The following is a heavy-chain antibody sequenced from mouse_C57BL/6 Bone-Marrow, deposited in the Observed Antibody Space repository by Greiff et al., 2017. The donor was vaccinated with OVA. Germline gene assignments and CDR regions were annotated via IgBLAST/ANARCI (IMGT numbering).Heavy chain of an antibody. V-gene: IGHV5-9*01. CDR2: ISGGGGNT. Sequence: DVKLVESGGGLVKPGGSLKLSCAASGFTFSSYTMSWVRQTPEKRLEWVATISGGGGNTYYPDSVKGRFTISRDNAKNTLYLQMSSLRSEDTALYYCARHDYYGTYWYFDVWGTGTTVTVSS. D-gene: IGHD1-1*01. CDR1: GFTFSSYT. J-gene: IGHJ1*03. CDR3: ARHDYYGTYWYFDV.